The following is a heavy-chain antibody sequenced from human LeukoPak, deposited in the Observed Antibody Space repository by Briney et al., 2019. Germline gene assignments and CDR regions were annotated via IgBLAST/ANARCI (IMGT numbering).Heavy chain of an antibody. Sequence: GGSLRLSCAGSGXTFSSHGMNWVRQAPGKGLEWVSFISYNSNYIFYADSVKGRFTFSRDNAKNSLYLQMNSLRAEDTAVYYCARADYYETSGPFGYWGQGTLVIVSS. CDR1: GXTFSSHG. V-gene: IGHV3-21*01. D-gene: IGHD3-22*01. J-gene: IGHJ4*02. CDR2: ISYNSNYI. CDR3: ARADYYETSGPFGY.